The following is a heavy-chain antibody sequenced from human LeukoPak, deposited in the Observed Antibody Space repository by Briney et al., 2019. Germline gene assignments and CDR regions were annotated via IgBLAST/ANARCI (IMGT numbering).Heavy chain of an antibody. Sequence: SETLSLTCTVSGGSISSSSYYWGWIRQPPGKGLEWIGSIYYSGSTYYNPSLKSRVTISVDTSKNQFSLKLSSVTAADTAVYYCVTSIALAGWGAFDVWGQGTMVTVSS. D-gene: IGHD6-13*01. V-gene: IGHV4-39*01. J-gene: IGHJ3*01. CDR3: VTSIALAGWGAFDV. CDR2: IYYSGST. CDR1: GGSISSSSYY.